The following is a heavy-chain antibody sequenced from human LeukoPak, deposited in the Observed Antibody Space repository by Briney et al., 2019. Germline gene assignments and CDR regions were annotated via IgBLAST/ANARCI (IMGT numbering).Heavy chain of an antibody. V-gene: IGHV5-10-1*01. CDR1: GYSFTTYW. Sequence: PGESLKISCKGSGYSFTTYWISWVRQMPGKGLEWMGMIDPSDSYTNYSPSFQGHVTISAAKSISTAYLQWSSLQASDTAMYSCARQTYSSTWFDYWGQGTPVTVSS. D-gene: IGHD6-13*01. CDR3: ARQTYSSTWFDY. CDR2: IDPSDSYT. J-gene: IGHJ4*02.